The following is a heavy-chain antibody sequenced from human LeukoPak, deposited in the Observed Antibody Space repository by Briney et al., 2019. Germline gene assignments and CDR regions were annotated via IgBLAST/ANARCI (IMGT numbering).Heavy chain of an antibody. CDR3: AKDSSAWYFYFDS. CDR2: ISGLGDKK. Sequence: GGSLRLSCAGSGFSFNSYALHWVRQAPGKGLEWVSGISGLGDKKYYADSVKGRFTISRDNSKNTVYLDMNSLRVEETGIYYCAKDSSAWYFYFDSWGQGTPVTVSS. CDR1: GFSFNSYA. J-gene: IGHJ4*01. V-gene: IGHV3-23*01. D-gene: IGHD6-13*01.